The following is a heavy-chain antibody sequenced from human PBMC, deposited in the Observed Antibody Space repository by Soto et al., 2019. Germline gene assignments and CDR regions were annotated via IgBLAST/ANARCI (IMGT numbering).Heavy chain of an antibody. J-gene: IGHJ4*02. CDR1: GYTFTGYY. CDR3: ARVGALRFLEWPIYFDY. Sequence: ASVKVSCKASGYTFTGYYMHWVRQAPGQGLEWMGIINPSGGSTSYAQKFQGRVTMTRDTSTSTVYMELSSLRSEDTAVYYCARVGALRFLEWPIYFDYWGQGTLVTVSS. D-gene: IGHD3-3*01. V-gene: IGHV1-46*01. CDR2: INPSGGST.